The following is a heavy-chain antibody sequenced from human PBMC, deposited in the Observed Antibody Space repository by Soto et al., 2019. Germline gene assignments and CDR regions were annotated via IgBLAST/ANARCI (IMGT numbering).Heavy chain of an antibody. J-gene: IGHJ4*02. Sequence: PGGSLRLSCAASGFTFSSYGMHWVRQAPGKGLEWVAVIWYDGSNKYYADSVKGRFTISRDNSKNTLYLQMNSLRAEDTAVYYCARDDSSGYYIDYWGQGTLVTVSS. CDR2: IWYDGSNK. D-gene: IGHD3-22*01. CDR1: GFTFSSYG. V-gene: IGHV3-33*01. CDR3: ARDDSSGYYIDY.